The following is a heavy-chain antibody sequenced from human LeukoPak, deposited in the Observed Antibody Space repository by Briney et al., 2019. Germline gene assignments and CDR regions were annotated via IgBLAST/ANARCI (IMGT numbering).Heavy chain of an antibody. CDR3: ARHNSGSYYWGGFEI. CDR2: IFHTGNT. CDR1: GVSISSSLYY. J-gene: IGHJ3*02. V-gene: IGHV4-39*01. Sequence: SETLSLTCTVSGVSISSSLYYWAWIRQTPGKGLEWIGSIFHTGNTYYNPSLESRVTLSVDTAKSQLSVKLTSVTAADTAVFYCARHNSGSYYWGGFEIWGQGTTVTVSS. D-gene: IGHD1-26*01.